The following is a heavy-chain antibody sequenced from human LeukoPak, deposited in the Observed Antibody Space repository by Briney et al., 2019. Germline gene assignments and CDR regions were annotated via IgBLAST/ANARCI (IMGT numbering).Heavy chain of an antibody. CDR3: TRDTFGARDS. J-gene: IGHJ4*02. CDR2: INEGGSST. D-gene: IGHD3-10*01. CDR1: GYPFSSYW. V-gene: IGHV3-74*01. Sequence: GGSRRLSCAGSGYPFSSYWMHWVRQVPGKGLVWVSRINEGGSSTSYAESVRGRFTISRDNAKNTLYLQMNSLRAADTAVYYCTRDTFGARDSWGQGTLVTVSS.